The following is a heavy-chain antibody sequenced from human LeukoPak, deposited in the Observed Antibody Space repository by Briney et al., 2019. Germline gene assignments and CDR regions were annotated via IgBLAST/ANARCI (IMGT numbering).Heavy chain of an antibody. Sequence: GGSLRLSCAASGFTFSSYAMSWVRQAPGKGLEWVSAISGSGGSTYYADSVKGRFTISRDNSKNTLYLQMNSLRAEDTAVYYRAKALGTMIVVVPSFDYWGQGTLVTVSS. CDR3: AKALGTMIVVVPSFDY. CDR2: ISGSGGST. V-gene: IGHV3-23*01. J-gene: IGHJ4*02. CDR1: GFTFSSYA. D-gene: IGHD3-22*01.